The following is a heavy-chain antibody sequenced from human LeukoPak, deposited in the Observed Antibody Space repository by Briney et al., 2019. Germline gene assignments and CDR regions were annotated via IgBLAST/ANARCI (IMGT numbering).Heavy chain of an antibody. CDR1: GFTFRSYS. CDR2: ISSTSTHI. Sequence: GGSLRLSCAASGFTFRSYSMNWVRQAPGKGLEWVSSISSTSTHIYYADSVKGRFTISRDNDKNSLYLQVNSLRAEDTAVYYCAGGGFGELYWGQGTLVTVSS. CDR3: AGGGFGELY. V-gene: IGHV3-21*01. J-gene: IGHJ4*02. D-gene: IGHD3-10*01.